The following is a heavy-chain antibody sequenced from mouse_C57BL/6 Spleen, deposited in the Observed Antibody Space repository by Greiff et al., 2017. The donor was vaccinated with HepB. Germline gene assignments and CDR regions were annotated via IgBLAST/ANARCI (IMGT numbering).Heavy chain of an antibody. Sequence: EVQVVESGGGLVKPGGSLKLSCAASGFTFSSYAMSWVRQTPEKRLEWVATISDGGSYTYYPNNVKGRFTISRYNAKNNLYLQRGHLKSENTAMYYGERAVDYEGMDYWGQGTSVTVSS. CDR3: ERAVDYEGMDY. J-gene: IGHJ4*01. V-gene: IGHV5-4*01. CDR2: ISDGGSYT. CDR1: GFTFSSYA.